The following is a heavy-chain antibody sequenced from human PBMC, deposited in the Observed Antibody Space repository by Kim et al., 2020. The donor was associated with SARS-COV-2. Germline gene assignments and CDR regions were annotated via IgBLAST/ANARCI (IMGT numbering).Heavy chain of an antibody. CDR3: ARDYDDSSGYYCDY. D-gene: IGHD3-22*01. Sequence: AQKFQGRVTMTRDTSTSTVYMELGSLRSEDTAVYYCARDYDDSSGYYCDYWGQGTLVTVSS. J-gene: IGHJ4*02. V-gene: IGHV1-46*01.